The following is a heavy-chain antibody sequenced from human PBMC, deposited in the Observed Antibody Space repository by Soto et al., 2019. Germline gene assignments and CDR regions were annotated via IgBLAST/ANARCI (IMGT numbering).Heavy chain of an antibody. CDR3: ARRDPAGAYYFDY. V-gene: IGHV4-39*01. Sequence: QLQLQESGPGLVEPSGTLSLTCTVSGGSISTDTYYWGWFRQPPGKGLEWVGSIYYSGATYKNPSLKGRVTMSVDTSQNQFALRLSSVTATDTAVYYCARRDPAGAYYFDYWGQGTLVSVSS. J-gene: IGHJ4*02. CDR1: GGSISTDTYY. CDR2: IYYSGAT.